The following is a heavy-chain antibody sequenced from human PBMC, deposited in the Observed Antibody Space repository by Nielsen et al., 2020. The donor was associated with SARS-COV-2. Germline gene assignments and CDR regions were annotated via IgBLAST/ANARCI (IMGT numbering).Heavy chain of an antibody. CDR3: AKELSPPLTSGYYYGPFDY. Sequence: GGSLRLSCTASGFNFEDYGMHWVRQAPGKGLEWVSSINWNGGGIGYADSVEGRFTISRDNSKNTLYLQMNSLRAEDTAVYYCAKELSPPLTSGYYYGPFDYWGQGALVTVSS. CDR1: GFNFEDYG. J-gene: IGHJ4*02. D-gene: IGHD3-22*01. CDR2: INWNGGGI. V-gene: IGHV3-9*01.